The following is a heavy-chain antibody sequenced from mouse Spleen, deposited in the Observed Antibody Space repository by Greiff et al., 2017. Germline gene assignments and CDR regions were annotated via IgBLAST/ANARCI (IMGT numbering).Heavy chain of an antibody. D-gene: IGHD1-1*01. CDR1: GYSITSDYA. CDR2: ISYSGST. J-gene: IGHJ3*01. CDR3: ARSDYYGSSYLAY. Sequence: EVKLVESGPGLVKPSQSLSLTCTVPGYSITSDYAWNWIRQFPGNKLEWMGYISYSGSTSYNPSLKSRISITRDTSKNQFFLQLNSVTTEDTATYYCARSDYYGSSYLAYWGQGTLVTVSA. V-gene: IGHV3-2*02.